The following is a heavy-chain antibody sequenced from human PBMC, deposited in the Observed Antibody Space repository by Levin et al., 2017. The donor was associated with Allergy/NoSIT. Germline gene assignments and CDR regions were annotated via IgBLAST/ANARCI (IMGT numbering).Heavy chain of an antibody. D-gene: IGHD4-17*01. CDR2: ISYDGSNK. CDR3: ARDHYYGDYVSSDSGGFDP. J-gene: IGHJ5*02. Sequence: LSLTCAASGFTFSSYAMHWVRQAPGKGLEWVAVISYDGSNKYYADSVKGRFTISRDNSKNTLYLQMNSLRAEDTAVYYCARDHYYGDYVSSDSGGFDPWGQGTLVTVSS. V-gene: IGHV3-30-3*01. CDR1: GFTFSSYA.